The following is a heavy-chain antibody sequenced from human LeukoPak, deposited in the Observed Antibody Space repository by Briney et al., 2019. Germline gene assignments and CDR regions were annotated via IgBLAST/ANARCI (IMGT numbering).Heavy chain of an antibody. J-gene: IGHJ3*02. Sequence: SETLSLTCIVSGDSISSFYWSWIRQPAGKGLEWIGRVYSSGNSGTTNYNPSLQSRVTVSLDTSKNQVSLKLTSVTAADTPVYFCARESRMIAFDIWGQGTMVTVSS. CDR1: GDSISSFY. CDR3: ARESRMIAFDI. CDR2: VYSSGNSGTT. D-gene: IGHD2-2*01. V-gene: IGHV4-4*07.